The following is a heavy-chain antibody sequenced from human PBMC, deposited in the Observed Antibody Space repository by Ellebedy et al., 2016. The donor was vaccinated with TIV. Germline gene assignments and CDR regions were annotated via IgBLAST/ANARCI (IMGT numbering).Heavy chain of an antibody. CDR2: ISYDGSNK. J-gene: IGHJ4*02. Sequence: GESLKISCAASGFTFSSYGMHWVRQAPGKGLEWVAVISYDGSNKYYADSVKGRFTISRDNSKNTLYLQMNSLRAEDTAVYYCANEDDSGVSGFCWYWGQGTLVTVSS. V-gene: IGHV3-30*18. CDR1: GFTFSSYG. CDR3: ANEDDSGVSGFCWY. D-gene: IGHD3-10*01.